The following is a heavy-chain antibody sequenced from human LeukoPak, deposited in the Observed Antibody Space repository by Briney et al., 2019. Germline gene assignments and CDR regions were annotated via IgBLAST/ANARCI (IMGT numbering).Heavy chain of an antibody. Sequence: SETLSLTCTVSGGSISSSGYYGGWVRQPPGKGLEWIGNIYYSGSTYYNPSLKSRVTMSVDTSKNQFFLKLNSVTAADTAVYYCARGRPYSGGYHLDYWGQGTLVTVSA. CDR2: IYYSGST. CDR1: GGSISSSGYY. V-gene: IGHV4-39*01. J-gene: IGHJ4*02. CDR3: ARGRPYSGGYHLDY. D-gene: IGHD1-26*01.